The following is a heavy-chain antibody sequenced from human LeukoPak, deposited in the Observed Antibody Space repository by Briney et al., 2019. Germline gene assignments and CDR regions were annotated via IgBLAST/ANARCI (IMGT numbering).Heavy chain of an antibody. V-gene: IGHV3-74*03. CDR3: ARGVDYDVSTGYSDYFDY. CDR1: GFTFSSYW. J-gene: IGHJ4*02. Sequence: PGGSLRLSCAASGFTFSSYWMHWVRQAPGKGLVWVSRINSDGSTYADSVKGRFTISRDNAKNTLYLQMNRLRAEDTAVYYCARGVDYDVSTGYSDYFDYWGQGTLVTVSS. D-gene: IGHD3-9*01. CDR2: INSDGS.